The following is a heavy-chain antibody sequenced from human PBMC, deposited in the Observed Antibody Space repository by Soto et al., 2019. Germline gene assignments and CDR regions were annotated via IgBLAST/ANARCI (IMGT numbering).Heavy chain of an antibody. J-gene: IGHJ4*02. Sequence: QVQLVQSGAEVKKPGSSVKVSCKASGGTFSSYAISWVRQAPGQGLEWMGGIIPIFGTANYAQKFQGRVTITADESTSTAYMELSSLRSEDTAVYYCAGDGAIAAAAPFDYWGQGTLVTVSS. CDR2: IIPIFGTA. CDR1: GGTFSSYA. D-gene: IGHD6-13*01. V-gene: IGHV1-69*12. CDR3: AGDGAIAAAAPFDY.